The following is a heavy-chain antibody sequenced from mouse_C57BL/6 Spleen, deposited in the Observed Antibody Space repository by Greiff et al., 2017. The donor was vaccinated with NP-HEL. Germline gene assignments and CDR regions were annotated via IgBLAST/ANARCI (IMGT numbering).Heavy chain of an antibody. J-gene: IGHJ1*03. Sequence: QVQLQQPGAELVKPGASVKLSCKASGYTFTSYWMHWVKQRPGQGLEWIGMIHPNSGSTNYNEKFKSKATLTVVKSSSTAYMQLSSLTSEDSAVYYCATYYYGSSYWYFDVWGTGTTVTVSS. V-gene: IGHV1-64*01. CDR2: IHPNSGST. D-gene: IGHD1-1*01. CDR1: GYTFTSYW. CDR3: ATYYYGSSYWYFDV.